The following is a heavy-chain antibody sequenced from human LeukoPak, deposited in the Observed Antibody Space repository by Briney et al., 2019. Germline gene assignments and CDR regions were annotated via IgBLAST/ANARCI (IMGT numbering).Heavy chain of an antibody. D-gene: IGHD3-22*01. CDR3: ARDGRHDSSGYAYWYFDL. Sequence: ASVKVSCKASGYTFTSYYTHWVRQAPGQGLEWMGIINPSGGSTSYAQKFQGRVTMTRDTSTNTVYMELSSLRSEDTAVYFCARDGRHDSSGYAYWYFDLWGRGTLVTVSS. V-gene: IGHV1-46*01. CDR2: INPSGGST. CDR1: GYTFTSYY. J-gene: IGHJ2*01.